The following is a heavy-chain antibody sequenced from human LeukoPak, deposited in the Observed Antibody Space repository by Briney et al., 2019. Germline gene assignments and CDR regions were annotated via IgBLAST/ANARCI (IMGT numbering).Heavy chain of an antibody. CDR1: GGSISSYY. Sequence: SETLSLTCTVSGGSISSYYWSWIRQPPGKGLEWIGYIYYSGSTNYNPSLKSRVTISVDTSKNQFSLKLSSVTAADTAVYYCARGGYSSSWSVLDYFDYWAREPWSPSPQ. J-gene: IGHJ4*02. V-gene: IGHV4-59*01. D-gene: IGHD6-13*01. CDR2: IYYSGST. CDR3: ARGGYSSSWSVLDYFDY.